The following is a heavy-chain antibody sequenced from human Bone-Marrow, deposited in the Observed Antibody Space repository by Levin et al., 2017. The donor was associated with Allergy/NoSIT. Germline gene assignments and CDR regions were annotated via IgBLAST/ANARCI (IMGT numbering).Heavy chain of an antibody. Sequence: RTSETLSLTCTFSGGSVSSHYFSWIRQPPGKGLEWVGNTYYSGISKYNPSLKSRLSISLETSKNQFPLKLTSVTAADTAVYYCAREAGVPVAGTGLLAFDIWGQGTLVTAS. J-gene: IGHJ3*02. CDR1: GGSVSSHY. CDR2: TYYSGIS. V-gene: IGHV4-59*02. CDR3: AREAGVPVAGTGLLAFDI. D-gene: IGHD6-19*01.